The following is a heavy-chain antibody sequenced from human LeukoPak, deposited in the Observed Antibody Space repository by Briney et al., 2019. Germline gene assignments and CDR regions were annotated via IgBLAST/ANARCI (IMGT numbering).Heavy chain of an antibody. CDR1: GFSFDDYG. V-gene: IGHV3-20*04. Sequence: GGSLRLSCAASGFSFDDYGMSWVRQAPGKGLEWVSGINWNGGSTGYADSVKGRFTISRDNSKNTLYLQMNSLRAEDTAVYYCAREGYSYGKRNLPYYFDYWGQGTLVTVSS. CDR2: INWNGGST. D-gene: IGHD5-18*01. CDR3: AREGYSYGKRNLPYYFDY. J-gene: IGHJ4*02.